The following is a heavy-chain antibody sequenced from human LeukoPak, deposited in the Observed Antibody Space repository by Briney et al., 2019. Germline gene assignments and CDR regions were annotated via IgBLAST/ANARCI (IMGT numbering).Heavy chain of an antibody. D-gene: IGHD3-22*01. CDR1: GFTFDDYA. J-gene: IGHJ4*02. V-gene: IGHV3-23*01. CDR2: ISGSGGST. Sequence: GGSLRLSCAASGFTFDDYAMHWVRQAPGKGLEWVSAISGSGGSTYYADSVKGRFTISRDNSKNTLYLQMNSLRAEDTAVYYCAKDRVSGVVAILIGGYWGQGTLVTVSS. CDR3: AKDRVSGVVAILIGGY.